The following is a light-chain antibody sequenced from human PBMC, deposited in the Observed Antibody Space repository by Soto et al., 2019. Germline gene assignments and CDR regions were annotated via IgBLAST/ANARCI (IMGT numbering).Light chain of an antibody. CDR3: QQRSDWPPIT. Sequence: EMVFTQSPDPLSLSPGERSTLSCMASQSVSSYLAWYQQKPGQAPRLLIYDASNRATGIPARFSGSGSGTDFTLTISSLEPEDFAVYYCQQRSDWPPITFGQGTRLEI. CDR2: DAS. J-gene: IGKJ5*01. V-gene: IGKV3-11*01. CDR1: QSVSSY.